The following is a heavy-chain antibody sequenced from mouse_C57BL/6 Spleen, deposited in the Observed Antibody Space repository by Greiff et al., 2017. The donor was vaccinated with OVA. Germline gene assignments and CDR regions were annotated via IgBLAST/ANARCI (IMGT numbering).Heavy chain of an antibody. D-gene: IGHD2-4*01. CDR1: GYTFTDYY. J-gene: IGHJ3*01. Sequence: VQLQQSGPELVKPGASVKISCKASGYTFTDYYMNWVKQSPGKSLEWIGDINPNNGGTSYNQKFKGKATLTVDKSSSTAYMELRSLTSEDSAVYYCARSDYDGWFAYWGQGTLVTVSA. CDR3: ARSDYDGWFAY. V-gene: IGHV1-26*01. CDR2: INPNNGGT.